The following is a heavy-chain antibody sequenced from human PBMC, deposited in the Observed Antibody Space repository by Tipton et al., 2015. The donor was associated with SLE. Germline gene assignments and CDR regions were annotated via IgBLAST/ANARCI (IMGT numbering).Heavy chain of an antibody. CDR2: ISSSSTSI. V-gene: IGHV3-21*04. D-gene: IGHD2-15*01. Sequence: SLRLSCAASGFPFTDYSLTWVRQAPGKGPEWVSSISSSSTSIYYADSVKGRFTISRDNSKNTLYLQMNSLRAEDTAVYYCAKDRGWSLYYGMDVWGQGTTVTVSS. CDR1: GFPFTDYS. CDR3: AKDRGWSLYYGMDV. J-gene: IGHJ6*02.